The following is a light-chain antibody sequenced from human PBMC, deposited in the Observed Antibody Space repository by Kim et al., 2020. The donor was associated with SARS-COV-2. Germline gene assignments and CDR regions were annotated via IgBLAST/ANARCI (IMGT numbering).Light chain of an antibody. CDR3: QQLNSYSLT. CDR2: GAS. J-gene: IGKJ4*01. V-gene: IGKV1-9*01. CDR1: QDMRKS. Sequence: ASIGDSVTITCRASQDMRKSLAWYQQKAGKVPKLLIYGASTLQSGVPLRFSGSGSGTDFTLTISSLQPEDFATYYCQQLNSYSLTFGGGTKVDIK.